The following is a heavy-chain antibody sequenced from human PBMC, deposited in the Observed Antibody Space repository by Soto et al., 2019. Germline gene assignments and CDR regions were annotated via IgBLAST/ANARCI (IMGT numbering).Heavy chain of an antibody. CDR1: GFTFSSYP. J-gene: IGHJ4*02. D-gene: IGHD3-22*01. CDR2: IISSSSYI. V-gene: IGHV3-21*01. Sequence: EVQLVESGGGLVKPGGSLRLSCAASGFTFSSYPMNWVRQAPGKGLEWVSSIISSSSYIQYADSVKGRFTVSRDNARNLLYLLMNSLRAEDTAVYYCARDYYSDSSGYSPLDYWGQGTLVTVSS. CDR3: ARDYYSDSSGYSPLDY.